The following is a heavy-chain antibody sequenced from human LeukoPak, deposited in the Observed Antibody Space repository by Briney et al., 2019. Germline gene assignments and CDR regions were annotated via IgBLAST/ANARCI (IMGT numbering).Heavy chain of an antibody. V-gene: IGHV4-4*02. CDR1: GGPISSTDW. CDR3: ARDSAGWFDP. CDR2: IFHSGAT. Sequence: SETLSLTCAVSGGPISSTDWWSWVRQTPGKGLEWLGEIFHSGATNYSPSLKSRVTISVDTSKNQFSLKLSSVTAADTAVYYCARDSAGWFDPWGQGTLVTVSS. D-gene: IGHD3-10*01. J-gene: IGHJ5*02.